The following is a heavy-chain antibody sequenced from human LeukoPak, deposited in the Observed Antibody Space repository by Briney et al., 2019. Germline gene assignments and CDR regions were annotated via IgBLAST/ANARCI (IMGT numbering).Heavy chain of an antibody. CDR3: SKGAAAGKVDGFDP. V-gene: IGHV3-23*01. CDR1: GFTFSNSA. D-gene: IGHD6-13*01. CDR2: ISDYGAT. J-gene: IGHJ5*02. Sequence: GGSLRLSCAASGFTFSNSAMIWVRQAPGTGLQWVSAISDYGATFCADSVRGRFTIFRDTSMNTLFLQMNSLGAEDTAVYYCSKGAAAGKVDGFDPCGQGTLVTVSS.